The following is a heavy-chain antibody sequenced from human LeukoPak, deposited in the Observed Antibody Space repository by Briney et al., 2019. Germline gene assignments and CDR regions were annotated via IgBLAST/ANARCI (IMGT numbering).Heavy chain of an antibody. CDR1: GDTFTSYY. CDR2: INPNSGGT. CDR3: ARGYCSSTSCYTRSSDAFDI. Sequence: GASVKVSCKASGDTFTSYYMHWVRQAPGQGLEWMGWINPNSGGTNYAQKFQGRVTMTRDTSISTAYMELSRLRSDDTAVYYCARGYCSSTSCYTRSSDAFDIWGQGTMVTVSS. J-gene: IGHJ3*02. V-gene: IGHV1-2*02. D-gene: IGHD2-2*02.